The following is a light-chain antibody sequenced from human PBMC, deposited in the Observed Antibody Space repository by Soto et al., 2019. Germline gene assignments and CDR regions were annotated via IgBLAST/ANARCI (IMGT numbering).Light chain of an antibody. CDR1: QNIGTT. V-gene: IGKV1-39*01. J-gene: IGKJ1*01. CDR3: KQTHSTPT. Sequence: DIQVPQSPRSLYAYVGAKVTITCRASQNIGTTLNWYQLRPGKAPKLLIYVTSTLQTGVPSRFSGSGSGSDFTLTINNLQPEDFATYSCKQTHSTPTFGQGTKVDIK. CDR2: VTS.